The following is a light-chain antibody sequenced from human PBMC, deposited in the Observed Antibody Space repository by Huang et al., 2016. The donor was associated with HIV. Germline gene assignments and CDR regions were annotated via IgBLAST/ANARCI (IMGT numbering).Light chain of an antibody. CDR1: QGISTY. V-gene: IGKV1-9*01. CDR2: AAS. Sequence: IQLTQSPSSLSASVGDRVTITCRASQGISTYLAWYQQKPGRAPKLLIYAASTLQSGGPSRFSGSRSGTDFTLTISSLQPEDFATYYCQQFNSYPLTFGPGTKVDIK. CDR3: QQFNSYPLT. J-gene: IGKJ3*01.